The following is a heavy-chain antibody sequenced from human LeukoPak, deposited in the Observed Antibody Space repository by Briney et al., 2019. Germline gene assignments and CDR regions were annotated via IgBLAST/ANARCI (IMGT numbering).Heavy chain of an antibody. CDR1: GGSINGYY. D-gene: IGHD2-2*01. V-gene: IGHV4-59*08. CDR3: ARRNPYCSSTSCYDWFDP. Sequence: ASETLSLTCTVSGGSINGYYWSWIRQPPGKGLEWIGYIYYSGSTNYNPSLKSRATISVDTSKNQFSLNLSSVTAADTAVYYCARRNPYCSSTSCYDWFDPWGQGTLVTVSS. J-gene: IGHJ5*02. CDR2: IYYSGST.